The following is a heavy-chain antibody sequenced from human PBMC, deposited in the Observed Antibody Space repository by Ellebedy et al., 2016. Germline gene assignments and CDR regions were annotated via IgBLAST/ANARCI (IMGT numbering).Heavy chain of an antibody. CDR1: GFSVSSNY. Sequence: GGSLRLSCVVSGFSVSSNYLSWVRQAPGKGLEWVSVIYAGGTTFYADSVKGRFTISRDNSKNTLYLQMNRLTVEDTAVYYCAKGNAVPGPEPLDYWGQGTLITVSS. V-gene: IGHV3-66*01. CDR3: AKGNAVPGPEPLDY. CDR2: IYAGGTT. J-gene: IGHJ4*02. D-gene: IGHD6-19*01.